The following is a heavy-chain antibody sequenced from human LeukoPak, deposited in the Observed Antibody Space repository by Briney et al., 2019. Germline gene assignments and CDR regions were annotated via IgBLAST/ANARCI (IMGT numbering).Heavy chain of an antibody. CDR3: ARGRDGYNYGYEYFQH. J-gene: IGHJ1*01. Sequence: PSETLSLTCTVSGGSISSYYWSWIRQPPGKGLEWIGYIYYSGSTNYNPSLKRRVTISVDTSKNQFSLKLSSVTAADTAVYYCARGRDGYNYGYEYFQHWGQGTLVTVSS. CDR2: IYYSGST. V-gene: IGHV4-59*01. CDR1: GGSISSYY. D-gene: IGHD5-24*01.